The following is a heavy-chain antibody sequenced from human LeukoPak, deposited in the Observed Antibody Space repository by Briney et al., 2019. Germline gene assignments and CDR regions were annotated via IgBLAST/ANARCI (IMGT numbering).Heavy chain of an antibody. D-gene: IGHD2-2*01. J-gene: IGHJ3*02. Sequence: GGSLRLSCAASGFTVSGNYMSWVRQAPGKGLEWVSLIYSGGDTYYADSVKGRFTISRDNSKNTLYLQMDSLRAEGTAVYYCATRYCSSTSCYRGAFDIWGQGTMVTVSS. CDR1: GFTVSGNY. CDR2: IYSGGDT. V-gene: IGHV3-66*02. CDR3: ATRYCSSTSCYRGAFDI.